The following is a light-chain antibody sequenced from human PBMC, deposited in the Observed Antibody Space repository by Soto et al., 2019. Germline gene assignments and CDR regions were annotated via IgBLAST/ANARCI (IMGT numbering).Light chain of an antibody. Sequence: QSALTQPASVSGSPGQSITISCTGTSSDVGGYNYVFWYQQHPGKAPKLMIYEVTNRPSGVSNRFSGSKSGNTASLTISGLQAEDEADYYCSSYTSNNTWVFGGGTKRTVL. CDR2: EVT. CDR1: SSDVGGYNY. CDR3: SSYTSNNTWV. J-gene: IGLJ3*02. V-gene: IGLV2-14*01.